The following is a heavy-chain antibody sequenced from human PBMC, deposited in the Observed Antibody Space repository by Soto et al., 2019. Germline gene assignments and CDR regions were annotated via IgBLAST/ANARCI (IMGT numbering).Heavy chain of an antibody. CDR2: ISYDGTNK. V-gene: IGHV3-30*04. D-gene: IGHD6-19*01. CDR1: GFMFSAYA. Sequence: XGFMRLCCAASGFMFSAYAMLWVRQAPGKGLEWVAAISYDGTNKYYADSVKGRFTISRDNSKNTLFLQMNSLRAEDTAVYYCARDPSPYTSGWYGVDFWGHGTLVTVSS. J-gene: IGHJ4*01. CDR3: ARDPSPYTSGWYGVDF.